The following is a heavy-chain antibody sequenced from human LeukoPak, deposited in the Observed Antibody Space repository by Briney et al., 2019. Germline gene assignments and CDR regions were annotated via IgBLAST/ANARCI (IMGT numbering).Heavy chain of an antibody. Sequence: PGGSLRLSCAASGFTFSSYGMHWVRQAPGKGLERVAFIRYDGRNKYYADSVKGRFTISRDNSKNTMYLQMNSLRAEDTAVYYCAKDYSKTGYYGSGTYYRPNWFDPWGQGTLVTVSS. D-gene: IGHD3-10*01. CDR2: IRYDGRNK. CDR3: AKDYSKTGYYGSGTYYRPNWFDP. CDR1: GFTFSSYG. V-gene: IGHV3-30*02. J-gene: IGHJ5*02.